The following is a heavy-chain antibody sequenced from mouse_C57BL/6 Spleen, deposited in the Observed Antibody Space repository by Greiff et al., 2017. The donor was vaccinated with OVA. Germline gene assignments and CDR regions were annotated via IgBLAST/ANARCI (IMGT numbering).Heavy chain of an antibody. CDR1: GFTFSDYG. CDR3: ARRVNFDY. Sequence: EVKVVESGGVLVKPGGSLKLSCAASGFTFSDYGMHWVRQAPEKGLEWVAYISSGSSTIYYADTVTGRFTISRDNAKNTLFLQMTSLRSEDTAMYYCARRVNFDYWGQGTTLTVSS. V-gene: IGHV5-17*01. CDR2: ISSGSSTI. J-gene: IGHJ2*01. D-gene: IGHD2-2*01.